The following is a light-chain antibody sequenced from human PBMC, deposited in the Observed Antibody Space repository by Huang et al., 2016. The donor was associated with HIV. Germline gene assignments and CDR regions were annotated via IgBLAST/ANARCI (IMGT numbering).Light chain of an antibody. CDR2: TAS. V-gene: IGKV1-9*01. CDR3: QQLNSYPRT. CDR1: QGISSY. Sequence: IQLTQSPSSLSASVGERVTITCRASQGISSYLAWYQQKPGKAPKLLIYTASTLQSGVPSRFSGSGSGTDFTLTISSLQPEDFATYDCQQLNSYPRTFGQGTKVEIK. J-gene: IGKJ1*01.